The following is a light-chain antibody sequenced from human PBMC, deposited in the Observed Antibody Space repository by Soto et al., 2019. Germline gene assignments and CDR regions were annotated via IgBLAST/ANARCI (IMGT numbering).Light chain of an antibody. CDR3: QQSSSTPPVT. J-gene: IGKJ4*01. V-gene: IGKV1-39*01. CDR2: GTS. Sequence: DIQMTQSPSSLSASVGDRVTITCRASQSFSGYLTWYQQKPGKAPKLLIYGTSYLQSGVPSRFSGSGSETDFTLTISSLKPEDFATYYCQQSSSTPPVTFGGGTKVEIK. CDR1: QSFSGY.